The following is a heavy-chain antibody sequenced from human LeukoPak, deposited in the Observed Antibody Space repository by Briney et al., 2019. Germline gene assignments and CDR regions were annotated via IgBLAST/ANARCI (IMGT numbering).Heavy chain of an antibody. Sequence: GGSLRLSCVASGFTFSNYWMHWVRQAPGKGLVWVSRIASDGSSTTYADSVKGRFSISRDNAKNTLYLQMNSLRVEDTAVYYCARGRPHGNDYWGQGTLVTVSS. V-gene: IGHV3-74*01. CDR1: GFTFSNYW. J-gene: IGHJ4*02. CDR3: ARGRPHGNDY. D-gene: IGHD4-23*01. CDR2: IASDGSST.